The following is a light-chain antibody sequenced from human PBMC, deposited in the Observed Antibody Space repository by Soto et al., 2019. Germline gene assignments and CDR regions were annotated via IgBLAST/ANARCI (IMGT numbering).Light chain of an antibody. CDR1: QSISSW. J-gene: IGKJ2*01. V-gene: IGKV1-5*03. Sequence: DIQMTQSPSTLSASVGDRVTITCRASQSISSWLAWYQQKPGTAPKLLIYKASTLESGVPSRFSGIRSGTEFTLTVSSLQPDDFATYYCQQYNDSFPYTFGQGTKV. CDR2: KAS. CDR3: QQYNDSFPYT.